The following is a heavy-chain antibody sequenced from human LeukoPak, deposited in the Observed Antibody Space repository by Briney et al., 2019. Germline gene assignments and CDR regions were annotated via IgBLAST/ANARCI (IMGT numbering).Heavy chain of an antibody. V-gene: IGHV4-59*08. D-gene: IGHD2-21*02. CDR2: IYYSGST. J-gene: IGHJ3*02. Sequence: PSETLSLTCTVSGGSISSYYWSWIRQPPGKGLEWIGYIYYSGSTNYNPSLKSRVTISVDTSKNQFSLKLSSVTAADTAVYYCARLPGGDSSSVVAFDIWGQGTMVTVSS. CDR3: ARLPGGDSSSVVAFDI. CDR1: GGSISSYY.